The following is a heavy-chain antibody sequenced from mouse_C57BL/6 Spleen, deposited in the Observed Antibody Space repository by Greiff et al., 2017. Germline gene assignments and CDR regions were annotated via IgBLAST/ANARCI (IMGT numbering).Heavy chain of an antibody. CDR3: ARSNWDEGYFDY. CDR2: IYPGDGDT. J-gene: IGHJ2*01. V-gene: IGHV1-82*01. D-gene: IGHD4-1*01. CDR1: GYAFSSSW. Sequence: QVQLKQSGPELVKPGASVKISCKASGYAFSSSWMNWVKQRPGKGLEWIGRIYPGDGDTNYNGKFKGKATLTADKSSSTAYMQLSSLTSEDSAVYFCARSNWDEGYFDYWGQGTTLTVSS.